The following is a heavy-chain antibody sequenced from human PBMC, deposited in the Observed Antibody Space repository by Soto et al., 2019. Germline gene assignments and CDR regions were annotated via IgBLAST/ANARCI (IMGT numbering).Heavy chain of an antibody. CDR1: GGSISSGGYY. CDR3: ARDNDYGDYGAFDI. J-gene: IGHJ3*02. D-gene: IGHD4-17*01. Sequence: QVQLQESGPGLVKPSQTLSLTCTVSGGSISSGGYYWSWIRQHPGKGLEWIGYIYYTESTYYNPSLQSRVTISVDTSKNHFSLKLSSVTAADTAVYYCARDNDYGDYGAFDIWGQGTMVTVSS. V-gene: IGHV4-31*03. CDR2: IYYTEST.